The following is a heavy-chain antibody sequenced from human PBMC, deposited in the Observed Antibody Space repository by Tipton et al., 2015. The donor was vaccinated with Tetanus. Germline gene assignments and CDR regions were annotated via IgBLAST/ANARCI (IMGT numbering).Heavy chain of an antibody. Sequence: SLRLSCAASGFNFSSCGMSWVRQAPGKGLEWVSFISSSGGSARYADSVEGRFTISRDNAKNSLYLQMNSLRAEDTAVYYCARCSGGACYRGNHYYYGMDVWGQGTTVTVSS. V-gene: IGHV3-21*01. D-gene: IGHD2-15*01. CDR1: GFNFSSCG. CDR2: ISSSGGSA. J-gene: IGHJ6*02. CDR3: ARCSGGACYRGNHYYYGMDV.